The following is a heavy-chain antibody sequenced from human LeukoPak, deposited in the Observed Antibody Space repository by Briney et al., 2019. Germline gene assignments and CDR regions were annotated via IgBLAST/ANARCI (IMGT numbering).Heavy chain of an antibody. D-gene: IGHD3/OR15-3a*01. Sequence: VKVSXXASAYSFNRYGVSWVRQAPGQGLEWMGWISGSTGNTKYVQKLQGRVTMTADTSTGTAYLDLTKLRFDDTAVYFCARSGRGTXXYFGLWGQGTLVTVSS. CDR1: AYSFNRYG. V-gene: IGHV1-18*01. CDR2: ISGSTGNT. CDR3: ARSGRGTXXYFGL. J-gene: IGHJ4*02.